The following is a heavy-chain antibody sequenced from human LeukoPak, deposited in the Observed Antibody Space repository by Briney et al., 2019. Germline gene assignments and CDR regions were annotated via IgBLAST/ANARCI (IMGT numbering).Heavy chain of an antibody. CDR3: ARGRYFQH. V-gene: IGHV4-39*07. J-gene: IGHJ1*01. CDR2: IYYSGST. Sequence: SETLSLTCTVSGGSISSSSYYWGWIRQPPGKGLEWIGNIYYSGSTYYNPSLKSRVTISVDTSKNQFSLKLSSVTAADTAVYYCARGRYFQHWGQGTLVTVSS. CDR1: GGSISSSSYY.